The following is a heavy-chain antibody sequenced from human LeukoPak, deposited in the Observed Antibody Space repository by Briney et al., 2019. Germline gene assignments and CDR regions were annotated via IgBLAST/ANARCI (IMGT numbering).Heavy chain of an antibody. CDR2: ISGSGGGT. Sequence: GGSLRLSCAASGFTFSSYAMSWVRQAPGKGLEWVSAISGSGGGTYYADSVKGRFTISRDNSKNTLYLQMNSLRAEDTAVYYCAKVRGITMVRGVDYWGQGTLVTVSS. V-gene: IGHV3-23*01. CDR3: AKVRGITMVRGVDY. CDR1: GFTFSSYA. D-gene: IGHD3-10*01. J-gene: IGHJ4*02.